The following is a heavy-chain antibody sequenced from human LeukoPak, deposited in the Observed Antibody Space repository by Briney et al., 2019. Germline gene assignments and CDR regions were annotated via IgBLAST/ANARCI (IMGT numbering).Heavy chain of an antibody. D-gene: IGHD6-6*01. J-gene: IGHJ3*02. CDR2: IIPIFGTA. Sequence: SVKVSCKASGGTFSSYAISWVRQAPGQGLEWMGGIIPIFGTANYAQKFQGRVTITADESTSTAYMELSSLRSEDTAVYYCARGPSSSSAFDIWGQGTIVTVSS. CDR1: GGTFSSYA. V-gene: IGHV1-69*13. CDR3: ARGPSSSSAFDI.